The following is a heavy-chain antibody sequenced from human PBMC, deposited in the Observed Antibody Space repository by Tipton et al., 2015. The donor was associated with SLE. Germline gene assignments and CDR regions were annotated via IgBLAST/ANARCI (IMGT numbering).Heavy chain of an antibody. CDR1: GGSFSGYY. CDR3: ASLYYDFWSGFLWFDP. CDR2: INHSGST. J-gene: IGHJ5*02. Sequence: LRLSCAVYGGSFSGYYWSWIRQPPGKGLEWIGEINHSGSTNYNPSLKSRVTISVDTSKNQFSLKLSSVTAADTAVYYCASLYYDFWSGFLWFDPWGQGTLVTVSS. D-gene: IGHD3-3*01. V-gene: IGHV4-34*01.